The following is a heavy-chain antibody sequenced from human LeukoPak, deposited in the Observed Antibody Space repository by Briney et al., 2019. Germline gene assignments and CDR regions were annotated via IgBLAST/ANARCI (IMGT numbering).Heavy chain of an antibody. V-gene: IGHV4-34*01. D-gene: IGHD2-2*01. CDR1: GGSFSGYY. Sequence: PSETLSLTCAVYGGSFSGYYWSWIRQPPGKGLEWIGEINHSGSTNYNPSLKSRVTISVDTSKNQFSLKLSSVTAADTAVYYCARGLGRIYCSSTSCWSKSRWFDPWGQGTLVTVSS. J-gene: IGHJ5*02. CDR2: INHSGST. CDR3: ARGLGRIYCSSTSCWSKSRWFDP.